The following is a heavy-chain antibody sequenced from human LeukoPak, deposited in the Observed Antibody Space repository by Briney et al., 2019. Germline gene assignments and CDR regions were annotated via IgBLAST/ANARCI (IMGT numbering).Heavy chain of an antibody. J-gene: IGHJ4*02. CDR3: ARTYDTSGYYYAFDY. V-gene: IGHV4-4*02. Sequence: SGTLSLTCAVSGASISSSHWWSWVRQAPGKGLEWIGEIYHSGSTNYNPSLKSRVTLSVDKSKNQFSLKLSSVTAADTAVYYCARTYDTSGYYYAFDYWGREPWSPSPQ. CDR2: IYHSGST. D-gene: IGHD3-22*01. CDR1: GASISSSHW.